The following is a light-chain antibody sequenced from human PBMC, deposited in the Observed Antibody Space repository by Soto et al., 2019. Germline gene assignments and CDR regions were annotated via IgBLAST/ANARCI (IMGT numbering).Light chain of an antibody. CDR2: GAS. V-gene: IGKV3-20*01. J-gene: IGKJ1*01. CDR1: QSVSSSY. CDR3: QQYRA. Sequence: EIVLTQSPGTLSLSPGEKANLSCRASQSVSSSYLAWYQQKPGQAPRLLIYGASSRATGIPDRFSGSGSGTDFTLTISRLEPEDFAVYYCQQYRAFGQGTKV.